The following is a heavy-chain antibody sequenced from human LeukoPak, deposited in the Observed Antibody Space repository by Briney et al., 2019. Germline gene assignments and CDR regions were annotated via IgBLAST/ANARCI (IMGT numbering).Heavy chain of an antibody. J-gene: IGHJ6*02. CDR1: GFTFSNYA. CDR2: ISETGGTI. Sequence: GGSLRLSCAPSGFTFSNYAMSWVRQAPGKGLEWVSAISETGGTIHYADSVRGRFIISRDNSKNTLYLQMNSLRAEDTAVYYCARALYTVTTLFLGMDVWGQGTTVTVSS. CDR3: ARALYTVTTLFLGMDV. V-gene: IGHV3-23*01. D-gene: IGHD4-11*01.